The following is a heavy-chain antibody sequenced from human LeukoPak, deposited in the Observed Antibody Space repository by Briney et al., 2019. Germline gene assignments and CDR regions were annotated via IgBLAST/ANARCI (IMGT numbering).Heavy chain of an antibody. J-gene: IGHJ3*02. V-gene: IGHV3-30-3*01. CDR3: ARERQDTILHSGAFDI. D-gene: IGHD2-21*01. CDR1: GFTFRTYI. CDR2: IASNGSDT. Sequence: GGSLRLSSAASGFTFRTYIMHCGPHAPRRRLEWGADIASNGSDTFSVESVKGVFTISRDNSKNTLYLQMNSLRAEDTAVYFCARERQDTILHSGAFDIWGQGTMVTVSS.